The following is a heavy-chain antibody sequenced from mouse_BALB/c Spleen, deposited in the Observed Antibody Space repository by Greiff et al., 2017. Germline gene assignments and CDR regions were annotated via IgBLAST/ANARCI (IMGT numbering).Heavy chain of an antibody. Sequence: EVKLVESGGGLVKPGGSLKLSCAASGFTFSSYTMSWVRQTPEKRLEWVATISSGGSYTYYPDSVKGRFTISRDNAKNTLYLQMSSLKSEDTAMYYCTRDGTMITQYYFDYWGQGTTLTVSS. CDR1: GFTFSSYT. CDR2: ISSGGSYT. J-gene: IGHJ2*01. D-gene: IGHD2-4*01. V-gene: IGHV5-6-4*01. CDR3: TRDGTMITQYYFDY.